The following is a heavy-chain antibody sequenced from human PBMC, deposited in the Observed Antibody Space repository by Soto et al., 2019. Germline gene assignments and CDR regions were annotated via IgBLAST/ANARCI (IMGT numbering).Heavy chain of an antibody. Sequence: SETLSLTCTVSGGSISSYYWSWIRQPPGKGLEWIGYIYYSGSTNYNPSLKSRVTISVDTSKNRFSLKLSSVTAADTAVYYCARLGDYYDSSGYSDDYWGQGTLVTVSS. V-gene: IGHV4-59*08. CDR3: ARLGDYYDSSGYSDDY. CDR2: IYYSGST. CDR1: GGSISSYY. J-gene: IGHJ4*02. D-gene: IGHD3-22*01.